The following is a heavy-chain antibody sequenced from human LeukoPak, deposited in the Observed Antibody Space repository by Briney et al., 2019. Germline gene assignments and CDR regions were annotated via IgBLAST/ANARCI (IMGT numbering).Heavy chain of an antibody. CDR2: ISGSGGST. J-gene: IGHJ6*02. V-gene: IGHV3-23*01. D-gene: IGHD3-3*01. CDR3: AKVWSGYWNYYGMDV. CDR1: GFTFSSYA. Sequence: GGSLRLSCAASGFTFSSYAMSWVRQAPGKGLEWVSAISGSGGSTYYADSVKGRFTISRDSSKNTLYLQMNSLRAEDTAVYYCAKVWSGYWNYYGMDVWGQGTTVTVSS.